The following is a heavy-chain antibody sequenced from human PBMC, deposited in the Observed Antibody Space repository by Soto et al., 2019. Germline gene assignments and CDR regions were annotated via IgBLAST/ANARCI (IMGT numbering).Heavy chain of an antibody. CDR1: GFTFGTTD. CDR2: IDGSGGIT. J-gene: IGHJ5*02. D-gene: IGHD3-10*01. CDR3: VKNSGWFNT. Sequence: AGGSLSLSCAASGFTFGTTDMSWVRQAPGEGLEWVSTIDGSGGITYYADSVKGRFTISRDNSRNTVYLQMNSLRGDDTALYYCVKNSGWFNTWGQGALVTV. V-gene: IGHV3-23*01.